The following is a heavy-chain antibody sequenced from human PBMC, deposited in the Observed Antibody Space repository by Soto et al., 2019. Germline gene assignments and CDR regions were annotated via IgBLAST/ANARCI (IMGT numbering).Heavy chain of an antibody. V-gene: IGHV1-69*06. CDR1: GGTFSSYA. CDR2: IIPIFGTA. J-gene: IGHJ6*02. Sequence: ASVKVSCKASGGTFSSYAISWVRQAPGQGLEWMGGIIPIFGTANYAQKFQGRVTITADKSTSTAYMELSSLRSEDTAVYYCARHRTQLLSSPYYYYGMDVWGQGTTVTVSS. D-gene: IGHD2-2*01. CDR3: ARHRTQLLSSPYYYYGMDV.